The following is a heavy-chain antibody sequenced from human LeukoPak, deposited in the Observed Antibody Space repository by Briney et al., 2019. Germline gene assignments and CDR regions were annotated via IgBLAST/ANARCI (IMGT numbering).Heavy chain of an antibody. CDR2: IKSKIHGGTI. CDR1: GVTFDKAW. CDR3: TTVFPVGADY. V-gene: IGHV3-15*01. D-gene: IGHD2-2*01. Sequence: PGGSLRLSCAASGVTFDKAWMTWVRQAPGKGRGWVGRIKSKIHGGTIDYAAPVKGRFTISRDDSENTVYLQMSSLSTEDTAMYYCTTVFPVGADYWGQGTLVTVFS. J-gene: IGHJ4*02.